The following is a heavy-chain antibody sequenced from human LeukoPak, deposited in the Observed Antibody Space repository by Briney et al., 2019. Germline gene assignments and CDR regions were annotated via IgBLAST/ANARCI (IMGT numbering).Heavy chain of an antibody. CDR1: GYTFTGYY. Sequence: GASVKVSCKASGYTFTGYYMHWVRQAPGQGLEWMGWINPNSGGKNYAQKFQGRVTMTRDTSISTAYMELSRLRSDDTAVYYCARAGEVRGVIGDWGQGTLVTVSS. CDR2: INPNSGGK. D-gene: IGHD3-10*01. CDR3: ARAGEVRGVIGD. J-gene: IGHJ4*02. V-gene: IGHV1-2*02.